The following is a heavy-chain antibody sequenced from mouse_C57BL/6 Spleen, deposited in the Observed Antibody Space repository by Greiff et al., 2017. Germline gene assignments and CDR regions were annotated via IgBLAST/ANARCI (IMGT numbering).Heavy chain of an antibody. CDR1: GYTFTSYW. J-gene: IGHJ4*01. CDR3: ASQTDYAMDY. Sequence: QVQLQQSGAELVKPGASVKLSCKASGYTFTSYWMQWVKQRPGQGLEWIGEIDPSDSYTNYNQKFKGKATLTVDTSSSTAYMQLSSLTSEDSAVYYCASQTDYAMDYWGQGTSVTVSS. CDR2: IDPSDSYT. V-gene: IGHV1-50*01.